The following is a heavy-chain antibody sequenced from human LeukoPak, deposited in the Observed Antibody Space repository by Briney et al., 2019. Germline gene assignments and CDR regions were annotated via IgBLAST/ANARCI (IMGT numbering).Heavy chain of an antibody. J-gene: IGHJ3*01. CDR3: AKETASGYGAFDV. Sequence: GGSLRLSCAASGFTFSSCAMGWVRQAPGKGLGWVSAISGSGGSTSYADSVKGRFTISRDNSKNTLYLQMNSLRAEDTAVYYCAKETASGYGAFDVWGQGSIVTVSS. CDR1: GFTFSSCA. V-gene: IGHV3-23*01. CDR2: ISGSGGST. D-gene: IGHD3-22*01.